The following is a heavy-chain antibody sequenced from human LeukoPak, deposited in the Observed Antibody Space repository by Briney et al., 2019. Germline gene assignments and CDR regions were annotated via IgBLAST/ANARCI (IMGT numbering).Heavy chain of an antibody. V-gene: IGHV3-7*01. CDR1: GFTVSSNY. D-gene: IGHD3-3*01. CDR2: IKHDGSEK. Sequence: GSLRLSCAASGFTVSSNYMSWVRQAPGKGLEWVASIKHDGSEKYYVDSVRGRFTISRDNIMNSLYLQMSSLRAEDTAVYYCATDRGWRTSGYYLYYFEYWGQGTLVTFSS. CDR3: ATDRGWRTSGYYLYYFEY. J-gene: IGHJ4*02.